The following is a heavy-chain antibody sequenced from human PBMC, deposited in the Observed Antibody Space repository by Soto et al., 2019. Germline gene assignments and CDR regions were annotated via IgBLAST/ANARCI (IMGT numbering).Heavy chain of an antibody. CDR1: GGSISSSSYY. J-gene: IGHJ4*02. V-gene: IGHV4-39*01. CDR3: ARRVGQWLVLYFDY. CDR2: IYYSGST. Sequence: EILSLTCILSGGSISSSSYYWGWIRQPPGKGLEWIGSIYYSGSTYYNPSLKSRVTISVYTSKKQFSLKLSSVTAADTAVYYCARRVGQWLVLYFDYWGQGTLVTVSS. D-gene: IGHD6-19*01.